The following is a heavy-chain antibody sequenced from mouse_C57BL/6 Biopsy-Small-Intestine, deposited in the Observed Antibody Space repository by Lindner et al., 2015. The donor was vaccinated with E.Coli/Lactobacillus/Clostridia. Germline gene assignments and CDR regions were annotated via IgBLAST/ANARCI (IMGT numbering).Heavy chain of an antibody. CDR3: ARYDYDRGAYYFDY. D-gene: IGHD2-4*01. CDR1: GYTFTGYW. Sequence: VQLQESGAEVMKPGASVKLSCKATGYTFTGYWIEWVKQRPGHGLEWIGEILPGSTGTKYNERFKGKATFTADTASNTAYMQLSSLTSEDSAVYYCARYDYDRGAYYFDYWGQGTTLTVSS. V-gene: IGHV1-9*01. CDR2: ILPGSTGT. J-gene: IGHJ2*01.